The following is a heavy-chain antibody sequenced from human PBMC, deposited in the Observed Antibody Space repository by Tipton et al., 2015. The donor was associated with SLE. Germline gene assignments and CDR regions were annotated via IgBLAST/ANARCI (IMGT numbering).Heavy chain of an antibody. Sequence: SLRLSCAASGFTFSSYAMHWVRQAPGKGLEWVAVISYDGSNKYYADSVKGRFTISRDNSKNTLYLQMNSLRAEDTAVYYCARGGLRLGELGYWGQGTLVTVSS. D-gene: IGHD3-16*01. J-gene: IGHJ4*02. V-gene: IGHV3-30-3*01. CDR1: GFTFSSYA. CDR3: ARGGLRLGELGY. CDR2: ISYDGSNK.